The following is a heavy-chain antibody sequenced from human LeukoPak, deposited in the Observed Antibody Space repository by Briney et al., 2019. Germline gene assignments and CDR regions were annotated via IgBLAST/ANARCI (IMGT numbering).Heavy chain of an antibody. J-gene: IGHJ4*02. CDR3: ARVRGYDSSGYYLFGY. V-gene: IGHV1-8*01. D-gene: IGHD3-22*01. Sequence: ASVKVSCKASGYTFTSYDINWVRQATGQGLEWMGWMNPNSGNTGYAQKFQGRVTMTRNTSISTAYMALSSLRSEDTAVYYCARVRGYDSSGYYLFGYWGQGTLVTVSS. CDR1: GYTFTSYD. CDR2: MNPNSGNT.